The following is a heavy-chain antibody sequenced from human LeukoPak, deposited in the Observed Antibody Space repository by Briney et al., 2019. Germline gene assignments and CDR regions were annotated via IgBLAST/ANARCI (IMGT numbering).Heavy chain of an antibody. CDR1: GGTFSSYA. CDR2: IIPIFGTA. CDR3: ARDGSGYYYNWFDP. D-gene: IGHD3-22*01. Sequence: SVKVSCKASGGTFSSYAISWVRQAPGQGLEWMGGIIPIFGTANYAQKFQGRVTITADKSTSTAYMELGSLRSEDTAVYYCARDGSGYYYNWFDPWGQGTLVTVSS. J-gene: IGHJ5*02. V-gene: IGHV1-69*06.